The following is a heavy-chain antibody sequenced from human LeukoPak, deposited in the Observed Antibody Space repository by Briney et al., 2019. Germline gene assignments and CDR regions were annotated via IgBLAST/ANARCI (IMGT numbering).Heavy chain of an antibody. D-gene: IGHD5-24*01. V-gene: IGHV4-34*01. Sequence: SETLSLTCAVYGVSFSGYYWSWLRQPPGKGLEWIGEINHSGSTNYNPSLKSRVTISVDTSKNQFSLKLSSVTAADTAVYYCARGREMATINIPNYYFDYWGQGTLVTVSS. J-gene: IGHJ4*02. CDR2: INHSGST. CDR1: GVSFSGYY. CDR3: ARGREMATINIPNYYFDY.